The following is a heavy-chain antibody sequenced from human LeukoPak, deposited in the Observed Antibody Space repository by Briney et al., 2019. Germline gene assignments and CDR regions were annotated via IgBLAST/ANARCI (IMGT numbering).Heavy chain of an antibody. J-gene: IGHJ4*02. CDR3: AGDPYYYDSSGYYGEGFDY. Sequence: GGSLRLSCAASGFTFSSYSMNWVRQAPGKGLEWVSYISSSRNYIFYADSVKGRFTISRDNAKNSLYLQMNSLGAEDTAVYYCAGDPYYYDSSGYYGEGFDYWGQGTLVTVSS. D-gene: IGHD3-22*01. V-gene: IGHV3-21*01. CDR1: GFTFSSYS. CDR2: ISSSRNYI.